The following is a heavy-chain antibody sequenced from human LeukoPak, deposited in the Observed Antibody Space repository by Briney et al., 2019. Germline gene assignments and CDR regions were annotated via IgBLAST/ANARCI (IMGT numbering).Heavy chain of an antibody. J-gene: IGHJ4*02. V-gene: IGHV4-34*01. D-gene: IGHD2-2*01. CDR1: GGSFSGYY. Sequence: PSETLSLTCAVYGGSFSGYYWSWIRQPPGKGLEWIGEINHSGSTNYNPSLKSRVTISVDTSKNQFSLKLSSVTAADTAVYYCARGLVGLGYCSSTSCYPKYYFDYWGQGTLVTVSS. CDR3: ARGLVGLGYCSSTSCYPKYYFDY. CDR2: INHSGST.